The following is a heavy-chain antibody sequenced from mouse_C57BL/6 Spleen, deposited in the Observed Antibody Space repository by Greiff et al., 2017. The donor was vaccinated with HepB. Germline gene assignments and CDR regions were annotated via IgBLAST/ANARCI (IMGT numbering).Heavy chain of an antibody. CDR2: IYPGSGST. CDR3: ASSIYYYGSGDY. D-gene: IGHD1-1*01. CDR1: GYTFTSYW. V-gene: IGHV1-55*01. J-gene: IGHJ2*01. Sequence: VQLQQPGAELVKPGASVKMSCKASGYTFTSYWITWVKQRPGQGLEWIGDIYPGSGSTNYNEKFKSKATLTVDTSSSTAYMQLSSLTSEDSAVYYCASSIYYYGSGDYWGQGTTLTVSS.